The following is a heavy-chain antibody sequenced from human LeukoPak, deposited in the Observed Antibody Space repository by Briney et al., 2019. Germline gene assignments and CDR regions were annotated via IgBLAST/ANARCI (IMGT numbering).Heavy chain of an antibody. J-gene: IGHJ4*02. CDR3: ARQEQITMVRGVPIDY. Sequence: SETLSLTCAVYGGSFSGYYWSWIRQPPGKGLEWIGEINHTGSNNYNPSLKSRVTISVDTSKNQFSLKLSSVTAADTAVYYCARQEQITMVRGVPIDYWGQGTLVTVSS. D-gene: IGHD3-10*01. CDR2: INHTGSN. V-gene: IGHV4-34*01. CDR1: GGSFSGYY.